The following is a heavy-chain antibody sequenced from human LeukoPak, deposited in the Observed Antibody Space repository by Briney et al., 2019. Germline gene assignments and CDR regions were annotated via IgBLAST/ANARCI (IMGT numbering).Heavy chain of an antibody. J-gene: IGHJ4*02. D-gene: IGHD4-11*01. CDR3: ARAGLQYQFDY. CDR2: INSDGSST. Sequence: GGSLGLSCAASGFTFSSYWRHWVRQAPGKGLVWVSRINSDGSSTSYADSVKGRFTISRDNAKNTLYLQMNSLRAEDTAVYYCARAGLQYQFDYWGQGTLVTVSS. V-gene: IGHV3-74*01. CDR1: GFTFSSYW.